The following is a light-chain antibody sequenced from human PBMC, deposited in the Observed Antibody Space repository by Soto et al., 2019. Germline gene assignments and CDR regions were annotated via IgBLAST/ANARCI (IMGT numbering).Light chain of an antibody. V-gene: IGLV1-44*01. CDR2: LNE. CDR3: AAWDDSLNAL. CDR1: FSNIGDNA. Sequence: QSVLTQPPSLSATPGQRVNISCSGSFSNIGDNAVNWDQQLPGAAPKLLIYLNEQRPSGVTVRFSGSKSGTSAFLATSGLQSEYEADYYCAAWDDSLNALFGTGTKLTVL. J-gene: IGLJ1*01.